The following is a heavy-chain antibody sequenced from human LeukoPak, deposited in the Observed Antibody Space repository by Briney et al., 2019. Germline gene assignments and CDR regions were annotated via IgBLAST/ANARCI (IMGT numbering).Heavy chain of an antibody. J-gene: IGHJ4*02. CDR3: ARGKSSSGGTNYYGSGSNDY. CDR1: GGSFSGYY. Sequence: SETLSLTCAVYGGSFSGYYWSWLRQPPGKGLEWIGEINHSGSTNYNPSLKSRVTISVDTSKNQFSLKLSSVTAADTAVYYCARGKSSSGGTNYYGSGSNDYWGQGTLVTVSS. D-gene: IGHD3-10*01. CDR2: INHSGST. V-gene: IGHV4-34*01.